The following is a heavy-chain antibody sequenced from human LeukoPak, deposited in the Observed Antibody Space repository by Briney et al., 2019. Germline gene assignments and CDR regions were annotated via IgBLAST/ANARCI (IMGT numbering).Heavy chain of an antibody. CDR3: SRARQGSGWYDY. V-gene: IGHV3-7*01. CDR2: IKQDGGEK. J-gene: IGHJ4*02. D-gene: IGHD6-19*01. CDR1: GFIFSSHW. Sequence: GGSLRLSCAASGFIFSSHWMSWVRQAPGKGLEWVAKIKQDGGEKNYVDSVKGRFTISRDNAKNSLYLQMNSLRAEDTAMYYCSRARQGSGWYDYWGQGTLVTVSS.